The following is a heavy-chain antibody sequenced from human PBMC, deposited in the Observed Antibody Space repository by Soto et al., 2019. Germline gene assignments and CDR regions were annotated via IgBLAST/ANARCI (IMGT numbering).Heavy chain of an antibody. D-gene: IGHD3-10*01. CDR1: GGTFSSYA. CDR2: IIPIFGTA. J-gene: IGHJ4*02. V-gene: IGHV1-69*13. Sequence: ASVKVSCKASGGTFSSYAISWVRQAPGQGLEWMGGIIPIFGTANYAQKFQGRVTITADESTSTAYMELSSLRSEDTAVYYCASAFGEITYYFDYWGQGTLVTGSS. CDR3: ASAFGEITYYFDY.